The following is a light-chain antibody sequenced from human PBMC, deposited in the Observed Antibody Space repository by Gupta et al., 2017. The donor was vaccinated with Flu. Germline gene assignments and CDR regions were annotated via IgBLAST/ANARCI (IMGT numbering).Light chain of an antibody. Sequence: DMQMTQSPSSLSASVGDRVTITCRASQNITRYLNWYQQKPGKAPTLLTYAATTLQSGVPSRFSGNGSGTDFTLTISSLQPDDFATYYCQQSYIMPYTFGPGTTVDIK. CDR3: QQSYIMPYT. CDR1: QNITRY. V-gene: IGKV1-39*01. J-gene: IGKJ3*01. CDR2: AAT.